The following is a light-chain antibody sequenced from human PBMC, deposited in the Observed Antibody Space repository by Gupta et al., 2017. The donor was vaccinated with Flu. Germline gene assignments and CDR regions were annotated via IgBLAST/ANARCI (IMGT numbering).Light chain of an antibody. Sequence: QSALTQPASVSGSPGQSIPISCTGTNSDIGGFNYVSWHQQNPGKAPKLIIYEVSNRPSGVSSRFSGSKSGNTASLTISGLQAEDEAEYYCSSKRSSGTLRVFGGGTKLTVL. CDR2: EVS. V-gene: IGLV2-14*01. CDR1: NSDIGGFNY. J-gene: IGLJ3*02. CDR3: SSKRSSGTLRV.